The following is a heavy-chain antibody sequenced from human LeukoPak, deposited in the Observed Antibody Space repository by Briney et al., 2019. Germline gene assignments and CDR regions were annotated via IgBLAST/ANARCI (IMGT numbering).Heavy chain of an antibody. J-gene: IGHJ6*02. D-gene: IGHD1-26*01. CDR1: GGTFSSYA. V-gene: IGHV1-69*01. CDR3: ARVEWVRPARDYYYGMDV. CDR2: IIPIFGTA. Sequence: SVKVSCKASGGTFSSYAISWVRQAPGQGLEWMGGIIPIFGTANYAQKFQGRVTITADESTSTAYMELSSLRSEGTAVYYCARVEWVRPARDYYYGMDVWGQGTTVTVSS.